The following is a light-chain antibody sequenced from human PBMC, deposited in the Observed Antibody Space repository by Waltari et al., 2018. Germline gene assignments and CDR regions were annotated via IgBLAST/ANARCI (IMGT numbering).Light chain of an antibody. Sequence: QSALTQPASVSGSPGQSITISCTGTSRDVGNYDWVSWYQQHPGKAPKVVIFDVSYRPSWVSNRFSGSKSGNTASLTISGLQAEDEADYYCTSYTSSHSLVFGTGTKVTVL. J-gene: IGLJ1*01. CDR3: TSYTSSHSLV. CDR1: SRDVGNYDW. V-gene: IGLV2-14*03. CDR2: DVS.